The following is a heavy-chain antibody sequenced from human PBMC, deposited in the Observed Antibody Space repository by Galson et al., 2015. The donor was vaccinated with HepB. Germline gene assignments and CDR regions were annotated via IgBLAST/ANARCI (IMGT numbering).Heavy chain of an antibody. CDR2: INPNSGGT. CDR1: GYTFTGNY. J-gene: IGHJ4*02. Sequence: SVKVSCKASGYTFTGNYMYWVRQAPGQGLEWMGWINPNSGGTKYAQKFQGRVTMTRDTSISTAYMELSRLTSDDTAVYYCYGGQEDYWGQGTQVTVSS. D-gene: IGHD4-23*01. CDR3: YGGQEDY. V-gene: IGHV1-2*02.